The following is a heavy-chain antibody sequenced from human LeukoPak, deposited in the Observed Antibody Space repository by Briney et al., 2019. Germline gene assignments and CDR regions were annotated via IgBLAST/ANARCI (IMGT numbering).Heavy chain of an antibody. J-gene: IGHJ6*03. Sequence: SVKVSCKASGGTFSSYAISWVRQAPGQGLEWMGGIIPIFGTANYAQKFQGRVTITTDESTSTAYMELSSLRSEDAAVYYCASTGDYYYYYYMDVWGKGTTVTVSS. CDR2: IIPIFGTA. CDR1: GGTFSSYA. V-gene: IGHV1-69*05. CDR3: ASTGDYYYYYYMDV.